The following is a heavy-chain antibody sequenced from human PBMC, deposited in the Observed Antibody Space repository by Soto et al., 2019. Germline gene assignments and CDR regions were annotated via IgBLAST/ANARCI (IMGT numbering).Heavy chain of an antibody. CDR3: ARLATGSSGYYPAFDI. J-gene: IGHJ3*02. V-gene: IGHV4-30-2*01. D-gene: IGHD3-22*01. CDR1: GRAISGGGYS. CDR2: IYHSGST. Sequence: PSETLSLTCAVFGRAISGGGYSGSWIRQPTGKGLEWMGYIYHSGSTYYNPPPKSRLTISVDRSKNQFSLKLSSVTAAATAVYYCARLATGSSGYYPAFDIWGQGTMVTVSS.